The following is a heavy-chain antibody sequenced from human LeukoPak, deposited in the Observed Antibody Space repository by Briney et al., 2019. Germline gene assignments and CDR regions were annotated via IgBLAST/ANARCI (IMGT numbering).Heavy chain of an antibody. CDR2: IIPIFGTA. CDR3: ARVPYCSSPSCYTPYHY. V-gene: IGHV1-69*01. D-gene: IGHD2-2*02. J-gene: IGHJ4*02. CDR1: GGTFSSYA. Sequence: SVKVSCKASGGTFSSYAISWVRQAPGQGLEWMGGIIPIFGTANYAQKFQGRVTITADESTSTAYMELRSLRSEDAAVYYCARVPYCSSPSCYTPYHYWGQGTLVTVPS.